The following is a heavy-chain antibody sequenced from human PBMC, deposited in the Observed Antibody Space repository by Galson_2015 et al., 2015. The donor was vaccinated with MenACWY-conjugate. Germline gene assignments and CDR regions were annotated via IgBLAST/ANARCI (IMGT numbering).Heavy chain of an antibody. D-gene: IGHD5-12*01. CDR3: ARDRSLGWLYY. Sequence: SLRLSCAASGITVTSHYMSWVRQAPGKGLEWVSIIYNDGTTYYADSVKGRFTISRDNSKNMFYLQMDSLRAEDTAVYYCARDRSLGWLYYWGQGARVIVSS. CDR2: IYNDGTT. V-gene: IGHV3-53*01. CDR1: GITVTSHY. J-gene: IGHJ4*02.